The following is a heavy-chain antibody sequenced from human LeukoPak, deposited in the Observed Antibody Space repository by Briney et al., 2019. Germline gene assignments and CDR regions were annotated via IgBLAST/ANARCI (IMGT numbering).Heavy chain of an antibody. V-gene: IGHV1-2*02. CDR2: INPNSGGT. J-gene: IGHJ4*02. D-gene: IGHD3-16*02. CDR1: GYTFTGYY. CDR3: ARGRTYYDYVWGSYRPYFDY. Sequence: ASVKVSCKASGYTFTGYYMHWVRQAPGQGLEWMGWINPNSGGTNYAQKFQGRVTMTRDASISTAYMELSRLRSDDTAVYYCARGRTYYDYVWGSYRPYFDYWGQGTLVTVSS.